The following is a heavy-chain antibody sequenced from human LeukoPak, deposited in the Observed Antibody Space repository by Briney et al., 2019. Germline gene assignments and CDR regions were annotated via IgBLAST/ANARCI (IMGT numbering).Heavy chain of an antibody. CDR2: IIPIFGTA. D-gene: IGHD6-19*01. CDR3: AREVSAVAGTRLYYFDY. CDR1: GGTFSSYA. V-gene: IGHV1-69*05. Sequence: GASVKVSCKASGGTFSSYAISWVRQAPGQGLEWMGRIIPIFGTANYARKFQGRVTITTDESTSTAYMELSSLRSADTAVYYCAREVSAVAGTRLYYFDYWGQGTLVTVSS. J-gene: IGHJ4*02.